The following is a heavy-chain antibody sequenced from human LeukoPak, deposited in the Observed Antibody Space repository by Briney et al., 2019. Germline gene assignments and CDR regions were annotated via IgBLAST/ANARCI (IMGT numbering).Heavy chain of an antibody. CDR1: GFTFSSYA. CDR3: AKESSLLRGPLVIYYFDF. Sequence: GRSLRLSCAASGFTFSSYAMHWVRQAPGKGLEWVAVISYSGSNKQYADYVKGRFTISRDNSKNTLYLQTNSLRAEDTAVDYCAKESSLLRGPLVIYYFDFWGQGTLVTVSS. D-gene: IGHD3-10*01. V-gene: IGHV3-30*07. CDR2: ISYSGSNK. J-gene: IGHJ4*02.